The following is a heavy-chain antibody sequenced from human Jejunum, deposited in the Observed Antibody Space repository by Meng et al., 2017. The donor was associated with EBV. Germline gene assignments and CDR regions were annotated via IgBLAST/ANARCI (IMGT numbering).Heavy chain of an antibody. CDR1: GGSFSDYY. D-gene: IGHD3-10*01. CDR2: INHGGGA. CDR3: ARLGGYASGTYYPIDP. J-gene: IGHJ5*02. V-gene: IGHV4-34*01. Sequence: QVQLPQWGAGLFKPSETLSLACAVYGGSFSDYYWTWIRPPPGKGLEWIGEINHGGGAIYHPSLKSRVTISVDTSKNQFSLKLSSVTAADTAVYYCARLGGYASGTYYPIDPWGQGTLVTVSS.